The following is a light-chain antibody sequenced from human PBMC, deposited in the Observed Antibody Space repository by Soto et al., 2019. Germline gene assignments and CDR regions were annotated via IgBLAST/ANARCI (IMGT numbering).Light chain of an antibody. J-gene: IGKJ2*01. Sequence: IQMTQSPSTLSASVGDRVTITCRASQSISSWLAWYQQKPGKAPKLLIYDASSLESGVPSRFSGTGSGTEFTLTISSLHPDDFATYYCQQYNNYLYTFGQGTKVDIK. V-gene: IGKV1-5*01. CDR2: DAS. CDR3: QQYNNYLYT. CDR1: QSISSW.